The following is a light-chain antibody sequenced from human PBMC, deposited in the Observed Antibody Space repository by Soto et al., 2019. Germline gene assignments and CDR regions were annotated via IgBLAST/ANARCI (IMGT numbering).Light chain of an antibody. J-gene: IGKJ2*01. V-gene: IGKV1-5*01. CDR3: KQYRVYPYT. Sequence: DIQMTQSPSTLSASIGDRVTLTCGASQRITGRLARYQQKPGRPTKLLIYGGSHLESGVPSWFSGSESGTDFTLTISSLRPYDFTTLYCKQYRVYPYTCGQGT. CDR2: GGS. CDR1: QRITGR.